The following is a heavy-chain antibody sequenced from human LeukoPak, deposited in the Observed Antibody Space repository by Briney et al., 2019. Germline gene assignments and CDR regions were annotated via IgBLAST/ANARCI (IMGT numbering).Heavy chain of an antibody. CDR3: ARVSGSGPGGYLEYFYH. J-gene: IGHJ1*01. CDR1: EFTFSSHA. V-gene: IGHV3-21*01. D-gene: IGHD3-10*01. Sequence: GSLRLSCAACEFTFSSHAMIWVRQAPAKGLGGVSSFTITSSDIVYTDSVKGRFTISRDTAKNSLYLQMNSLRAEDTAVYYCARVSGSGPGGYLEYFYHWGQGTLVTVSS. CDR2: FTITSSDI.